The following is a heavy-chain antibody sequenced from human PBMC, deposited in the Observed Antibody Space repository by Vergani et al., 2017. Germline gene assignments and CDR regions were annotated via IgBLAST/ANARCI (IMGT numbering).Heavy chain of an antibody. D-gene: IGHD3-22*01. V-gene: IGHV4-38-2*01. CDR1: GDSISSGNN. CDR2: VSPSGDT. Sequence: QVNLQESGPGLVKPSETLSLTCAVSGDSISSGNNWGWIRQPPGKGLDWISSVSPSGDTYFNPSLKGRVSISMDTSKNYFFLTLSSVTAADTAMYDCARRSSSYYFDIWGQGVLITVSS. J-gene: IGHJ5*02. CDR3: ARRSSSYYFDI.